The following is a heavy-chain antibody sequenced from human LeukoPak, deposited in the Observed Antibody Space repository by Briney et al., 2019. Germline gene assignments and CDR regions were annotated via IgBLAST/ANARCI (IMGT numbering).Heavy chain of an antibody. CDR2: ISGSGGST. CDR3: AKWGYYYDSSGYLPVPSTDY. Sequence: GGSLRLSCAASGFTFSSYAMSWVRQAPGKGLEWVSAISGSGGSTYYADSVKGRFTISRDNSKNTLYLQMNSLRAEDTAVYYCAKWGYYYDSSGYLPVPSTDYWGQGTLVTVSS. J-gene: IGHJ4*02. V-gene: IGHV3-23*01. CDR1: GFTFSSYA. D-gene: IGHD3-22*01.